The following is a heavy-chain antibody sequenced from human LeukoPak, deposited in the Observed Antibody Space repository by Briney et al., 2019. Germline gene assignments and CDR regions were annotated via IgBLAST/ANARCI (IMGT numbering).Heavy chain of an antibody. V-gene: IGHV1-18*01. CDR2: ISDSKCYT. Sequence: ASVKVSCKASGYTFTSYGISWVRPAPGQGLEWMGWISDSKCYTNYAQKLQGRVTMTTDTSTSTAYMELRSLRSDDTAVYYCARDTYYYDTSGYSDYWGQGALVTVSS. CDR3: ARDTYYYDTSGYSDY. J-gene: IGHJ4*02. D-gene: IGHD3-22*01. CDR1: GYTFTSYG.